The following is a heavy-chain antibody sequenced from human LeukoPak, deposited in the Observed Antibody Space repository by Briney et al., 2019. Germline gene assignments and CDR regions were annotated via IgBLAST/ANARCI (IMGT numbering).Heavy chain of an antibody. CDR1: GGSISSHY. D-gene: IGHD6-19*01. J-gene: IGHJ4*02. Sequence: ASETLSLTCTVSGGSISSHYWSWIRQPPGKGLEWIGYIHQSGTSNYNPSLKSRVTISVDMSKNQFSLKLRSVTAADTAVYYCAREGYASGWNDFWGQGTLVTVSS. CDR2: IHQSGTS. V-gene: IGHV4-59*11. CDR3: AREGYASGWNDF.